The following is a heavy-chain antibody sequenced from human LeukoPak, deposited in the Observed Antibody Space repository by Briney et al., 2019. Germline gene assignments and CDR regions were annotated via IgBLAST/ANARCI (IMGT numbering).Heavy chain of an antibody. CDR2: IYYSGST. D-gene: IGHD1-26*01. Sequence: SETLSLTCTVSGGSISSYYWSWIRQPPGQGLEWIGCIYYSGSTNYNPSLKSRVTVSVDTSKDQFSLKLSSLTAADTAVYYCARSFLGDWYFDLWGRGTLVTVSS. J-gene: IGHJ2*01. CDR1: GGSISSYY. CDR3: ARSFLGDWYFDL. V-gene: IGHV4-59*01.